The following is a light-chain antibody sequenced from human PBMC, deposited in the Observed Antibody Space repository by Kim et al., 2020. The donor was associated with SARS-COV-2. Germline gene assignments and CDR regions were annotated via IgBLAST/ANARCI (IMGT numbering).Light chain of an antibody. J-gene: IGLJ3*02. CDR2: LNSDGSH. CDR1: SGHSSYA. Sequence: SVKLTCTLSSGHSSYAIAWHQQQPEKGPRYLLKLNSDGSHSKGDGIPDRFSGSSSGAERFLTISSLQSEDEADYYCQTWGTGIWVFGGGTQLTVL. V-gene: IGLV4-69*01. CDR3: QTWGTGIWV.